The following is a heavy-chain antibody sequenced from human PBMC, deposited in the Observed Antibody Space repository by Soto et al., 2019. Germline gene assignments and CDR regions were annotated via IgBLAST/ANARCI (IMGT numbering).Heavy chain of an antibody. J-gene: IGHJ6*03. CDR2: IYYSGST. V-gene: IGHV4-59*08. Sequence: LSLTCAVYGGSISSYYWSWIRQPPGKGLEWIGYIYYSGSTNYNPSLKSRVTISVDTSKNQFSLKLSSVTAADTAVYYCARLSKDPWSGYYSPTSYYYYYYMDVWGKGTTVTVSS. CDR1: GGSISSYY. D-gene: IGHD3-3*01. CDR3: ARLSKDPWSGYYSPTSYYYYYYMDV.